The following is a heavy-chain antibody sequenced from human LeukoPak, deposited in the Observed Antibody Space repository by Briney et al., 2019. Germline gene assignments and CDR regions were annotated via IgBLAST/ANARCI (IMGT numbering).Heavy chain of an antibody. Sequence: GGSLRLSCAASGFTFSSYSMNWVRQAPGKGLEWVSSISSSSSYIYYAHSVKGRFTISRDNAKNSLYLQMNSLRAEDTAVYYCARARDSGYDFGAFDIWGQGTMVAVSS. J-gene: IGHJ3*02. V-gene: IGHV3-21*01. D-gene: IGHD5-12*01. CDR1: GFTFSSYS. CDR2: ISSSSSYI. CDR3: ARARDSGYDFGAFDI.